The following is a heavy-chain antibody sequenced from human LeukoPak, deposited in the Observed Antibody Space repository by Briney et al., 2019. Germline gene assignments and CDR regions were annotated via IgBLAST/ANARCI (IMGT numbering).Heavy chain of an antibody. V-gene: IGHV6-1*01. CDR2: TYYRSKWYN. CDR3: VRLRGNSWLDS. D-gene: IGHD3-10*01. CDR1: GYSVSGNSAT. J-gene: IGHJ5*01. Sequence: SQTLSLTCAISGYSVSGNSATWNWLGQSPSRGLEWLGRTYYRSKWYNDYAVSVQSLITINPDTSNNHLSLQMNSVTPEDTAVYYCVRLRGNSWLDSWGQGTLVTVSS.